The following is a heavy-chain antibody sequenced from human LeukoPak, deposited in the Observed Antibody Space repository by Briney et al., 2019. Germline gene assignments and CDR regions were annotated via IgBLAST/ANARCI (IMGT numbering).Heavy chain of an antibody. CDR1: GYTFTGCY. V-gene: IGHV1-2*04. Sequence: ASVKVSCKASGYTFTGCYMHWVRQAPGQGLEWMGWINPNSGGTNYAQKFQGWVTMTRDTSISTAYMELSRLRSDDTAVYYCARLSRDGYNLLRYYFDYWGQGTLVTVYS. CDR3: ARLSRDGYNLLRYYFDY. J-gene: IGHJ4*02. CDR2: INPNSGGT. D-gene: IGHD5-24*01.